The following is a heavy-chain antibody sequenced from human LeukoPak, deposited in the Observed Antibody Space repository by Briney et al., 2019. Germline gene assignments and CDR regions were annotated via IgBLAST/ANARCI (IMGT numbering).Heavy chain of an antibody. V-gene: IGHV4-59*01. CDR1: GGSISSYY. CDR3: ARDRAHSGSYSNWFDP. CDR2: IYYSGST. Sequence: SETLSPTCTVSGGSISSYYGSWIRQPPGKGLEWIGYIYYSGSTNYNPSLKSRVTISVDTSKNQFSLKLSSVTAADTAVYYCARDRAHSGSYSNWFDPWGQGTLVTVSS. J-gene: IGHJ5*02. D-gene: IGHD1-26*01.